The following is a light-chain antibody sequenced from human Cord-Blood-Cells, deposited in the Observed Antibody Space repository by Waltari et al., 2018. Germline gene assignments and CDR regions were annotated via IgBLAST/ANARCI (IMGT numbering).Light chain of an antibody. Sequence: DIQMTQSPSSLSASVGDRVTITCRVSQGISNSLAWDQQKPGKAPKLLLYAASRLESGVPSRFSGSGSGTDYTLTISSLQPEDFATYYCQQYYSTPPWTFGQGTKVEIK. CDR1: QGISNS. CDR3: QQYYSTPPWT. J-gene: IGKJ1*01. CDR2: AAS. V-gene: IGKV1-NL1*01.